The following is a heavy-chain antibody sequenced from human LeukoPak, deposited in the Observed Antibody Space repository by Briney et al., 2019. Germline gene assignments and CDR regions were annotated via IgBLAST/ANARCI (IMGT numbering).Heavy chain of an antibody. Sequence: PSETLSLTCTVSGGSMTNYYWSWIRQPAGKGLEWIRRMYFSGRTHYNPSLKSRVTMSVDTSKNQFSLKVSSVTAADTAVYYCARVGSDGSYFDYWGQGTLVTVSS. D-gene: IGHD1-26*01. CDR2: MYFSGRT. V-gene: IGHV4-4*07. CDR1: GGSMTNYY. J-gene: IGHJ4*02. CDR3: ARVGSDGSYFDY.